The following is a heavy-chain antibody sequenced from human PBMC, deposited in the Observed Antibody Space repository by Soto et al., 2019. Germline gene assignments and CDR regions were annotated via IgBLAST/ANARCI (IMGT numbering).Heavy chain of an antibody. V-gene: IGHV3-21*01. Sequence: LRLSCAASGFTFSSYSMNWVRQAPGKGLEWVSSISSSSSYIYYADSVKGRFTISRDNAKNSLYLQMNSLRAEDTAVYYCARALYDSSGYYSLRYYYYGMDVWGQGTTVTVSS. J-gene: IGHJ6*02. CDR3: ARALYDSSGYYSLRYYYYGMDV. CDR2: ISSSSSYI. CDR1: GFTFSSYS. D-gene: IGHD3-22*01.